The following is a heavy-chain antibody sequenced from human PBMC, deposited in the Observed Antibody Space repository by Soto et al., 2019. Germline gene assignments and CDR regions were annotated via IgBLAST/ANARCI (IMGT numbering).Heavy chain of an antibody. Sequence: QVQLVQSGAEVKKPGSSVKVSCKTSGGPFNNHAINWVRQAPGQGLEWVGLVIPTLATADYAQKFQGRVTMTAEEVTNTACKKVSSPGCDDTGVFYCASNQSEIDDIDIWGQGTLVTGSS. CDR2: VIPTLATA. CDR3: ASNQSEIDDIDI. J-gene: IGHJ3*02. V-gene: IGHV1-69*01. CDR1: GGPFNNHA.